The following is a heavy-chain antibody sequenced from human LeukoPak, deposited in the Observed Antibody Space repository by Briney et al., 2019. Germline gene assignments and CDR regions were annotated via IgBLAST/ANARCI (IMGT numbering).Heavy chain of an antibody. Sequence: ASVKVSCKASGYTFTGYYMHWVRQAPGQGLEWMGRINPNSGGTNYAQKFQGRVTMTRDTSTSTVYMELSSLRSEDTAVYYCAREPAVPAAGYYFDYWGQGTLVTVSS. CDR3: AREPAVPAAGYYFDY. D-gene: IGHD2-2*01. J-gene: IGHJ4*02. CDR2: INPNSGGT. CDR1: GYTFTGYY. V-gene: IGHV1-2*06.